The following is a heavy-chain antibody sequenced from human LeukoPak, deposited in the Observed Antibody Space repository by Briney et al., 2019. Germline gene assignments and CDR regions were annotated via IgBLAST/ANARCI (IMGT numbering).Heavy chain of an antibody. CDR2: ISWNSGSI. D-gene: IGHD5-18*01. CDR1: GFTFDDYA. V-gene: IGHV3-9*03. J-gene: IGHJ3*02. CDR3: AKDQTMDTAMVGAFDI. Sequence: PGGSLRLSCAASGFTFDDYAMHWVRQAPGKGLEWVSGISWNSGSIGYADSVKGRFTISRDNAKNSLYLQMNSLRAEDMALYYCAKDQTMDTAMVGAFDIWGQGTMVTVYS.